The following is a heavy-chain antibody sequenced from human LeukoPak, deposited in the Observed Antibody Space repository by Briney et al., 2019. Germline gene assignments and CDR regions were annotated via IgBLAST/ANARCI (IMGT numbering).Heavy chain of an antibody. CDR1: GITISSNH. Sequence: GGSLRLSCAASGITISSNHMSWVRQAPGKGLEWVSVIYDGGSTCYADSVKGRFTISRDNSKNTLYLQMNSLRAEDTAVYYCARFYGVPGGWFDPWGQGTLVTVSS. J-gene: IGHJ5*02. D-gene: IGHD4-17*01. CDR3: ARFYGVPGGWFDP. CDR2: IYDGGST. V-gene: IGHV3-66*01.